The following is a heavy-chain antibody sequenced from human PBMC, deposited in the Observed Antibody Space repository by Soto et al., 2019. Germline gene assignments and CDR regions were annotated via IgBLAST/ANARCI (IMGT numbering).Heavy chain of an antibody. V-gene: IGHV4-4*02. CDR1: GGSISTSNW. CDR2: VYHSGST. J-gene: IGHJ4*02. D-gene: IGHD1-1*01. CDR3: SMTRTRRSRIDY. Sequence: SETLSLTCAVSGGSISTSNWWSWVRQPPGKGLEWIGEVYHSGSTNYNPSFKSRVAMSVDKSKNQFSLKLNSVTAADTALYYCSMTRTRRSRIDYRGKGSLVTVS.